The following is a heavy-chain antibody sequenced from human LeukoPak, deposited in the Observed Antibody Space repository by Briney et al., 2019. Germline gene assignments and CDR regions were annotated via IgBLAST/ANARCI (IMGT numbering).Heavy chain of an antibody. D-gene: IGHD6-19*01. CDR1: GFKFDDYG. CDR2: INWNGGST. J-gene: IGHJ6*02. CDR3: ARGGSAVAGVRFYYNGMDV. V-gene: IGHV3-20*04. Sequence: GGSLRLSCAASGFKFDDYGMSWVRQAPGKGLEWVSSINWNGGSTGYADSVKGRFTISRDNAKKSLYLQMNSLRDEDTALYYCARGGSAVAGVRFYYNGMDVWGQGTTVTVSS.